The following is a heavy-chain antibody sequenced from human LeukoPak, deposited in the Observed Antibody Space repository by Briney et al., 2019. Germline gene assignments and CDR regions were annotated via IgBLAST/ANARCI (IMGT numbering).Heavy chain of an antibody. CDR2: IKSDGKT. J-gene: IGHJ1*01. Sequence: PRGSLRVSPVPSTFSCSCYRMGWLCQAPGKGLVWVSRIKSDGKTNYADSVKGGFTISSDNAKNTESLQMNSLRAEDTGVYHCASTLCAICGYGPEYFENWGQGTLVTVSS. CDR1: TFSCSCYR. V-gene: IGHV3-74*01. CDR3: ASTLCAICGYGPEYFEN. D-gene: IGHD3-9*01.